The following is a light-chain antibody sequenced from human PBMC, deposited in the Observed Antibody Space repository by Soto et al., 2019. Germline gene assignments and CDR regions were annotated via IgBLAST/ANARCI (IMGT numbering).Light chain of an antibody. V-gene: IGKV3-20*01. CDR1: QSVSSY. J-gene: IGKJ1*01. CDR3: QQYGSSPTWT. Sequence: EIVMTHSPSTLSLSAVERATLSCSASQSVSSYLAWYQQKPGQAPRLLIYGASTRATDIPARFSGSGSGTEFTLTISRLEPEDSAVYYCQQYGSSPTWTFGQGTKVDIK. CDR2: GAS.